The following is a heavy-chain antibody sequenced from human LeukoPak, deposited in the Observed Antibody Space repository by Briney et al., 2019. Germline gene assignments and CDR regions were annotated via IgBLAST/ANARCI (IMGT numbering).Heavy chain of an antibody. J-gene: IGHJ4*02. Sequence: GESLEISCKGSGYSFTSYWISWVRQLPGKGLEWMGRIDPSDSYTNYSPSFQGHVTISADKSISTAYLQWSSLKASDTAMYYCARQYCSSTTCYLLFDYWGQGTLVTVSS. CDR2: IDPSDSYT. D-gene: IGHD2-2*01. CDR1: GYSFTSYW. CDR3: ARQYCSSTTCYLLFDY. V-gene: IGHV5-10-1*01.